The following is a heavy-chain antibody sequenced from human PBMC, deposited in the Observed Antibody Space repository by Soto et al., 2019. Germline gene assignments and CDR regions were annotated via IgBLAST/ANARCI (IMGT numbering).Heavy chain of an antibody. Sequence: QVQLQESGPGLVKPSETLSLTCTVSGGSINRYYWTWIRQPPGKGLEWIGFIYYSGSTNYNPSLKSRVTISLDTSKNQFPLRLSSVTAADTAVYYCARGLYGVIEDYWGQGTLVTVSS. J-gene: IGHJ4*02. CDR3: ARGLYGVIEDY. CDR2: IYYSGST. CDR1: GGSINRYY. D-gene: IGHD4-17*01. V-gene: IGHV4-59*01.